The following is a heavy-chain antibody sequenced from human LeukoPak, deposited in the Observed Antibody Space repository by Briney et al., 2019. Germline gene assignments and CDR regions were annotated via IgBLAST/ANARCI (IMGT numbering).Heavy chain of an antibody. D-gene: IGHD3-22*01. CDR1: GYTFTSYG. CDR2: ISAYNGNT. CDR3: ARDLPTRDYYDSSGYYRY. V-gene: IGHV1-18*04. J-gene: IGHJ4*02. Sequence: GASVKVSCKASGYTFTSYGISWVRQAPGQGLEWMGWISAYNGNTNYALKLQGRVTMTTDTSTSTAYMELRSLRSDDTAVYYCARDLPTRDYYDSSGYYRYWGQGTLVTVSS.